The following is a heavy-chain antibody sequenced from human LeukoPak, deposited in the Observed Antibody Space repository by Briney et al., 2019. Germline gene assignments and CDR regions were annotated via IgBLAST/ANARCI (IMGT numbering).Heavy chain of an antibody. CDR3: ARPRGSYYRDAFDI. J-gene: IGHJ3*02. CDR1: GFTFSSYS. Sequence: GGSLRLSCSASGFTFSSYSMNWVRQAPGKGLEWVSYITGSSSTIYYADSVKGRFTISRDNAKNTLYLQMNSLRDEDTAVYYCARPRGSYYRDAFDIWGQGTVVTVSS. CDR2: ITGSSSTI. V-gene: IGHV3-48*02. D-gene: IGHD1-26*01.